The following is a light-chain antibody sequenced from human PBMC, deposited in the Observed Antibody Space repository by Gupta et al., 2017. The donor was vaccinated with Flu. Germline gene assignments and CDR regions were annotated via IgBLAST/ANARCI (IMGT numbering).Light chain of an antibody. J-gene: IGLJ2*01. Sequence: QSALTQPASVSGSPGQSMTISCTRTSSDVGDYKYVSWYQQHPGKAPTLMIYDVSYRPSGVSYRFSGSTSGNTAYLTISGLQAEDEAEYYCSSYKSNKTLQVIFGGGTRLTVL. CDR3: SSYKSNKTLQVI. CDR2: DVS. CDR1: SSDVGDYKY. V-gene: IGLV2-14*03.